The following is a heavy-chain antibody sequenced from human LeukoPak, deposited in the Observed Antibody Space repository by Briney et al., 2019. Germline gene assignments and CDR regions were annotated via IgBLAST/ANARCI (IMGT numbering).Heavy chain of an antibody. D-gene: IGHD1-26*01. CDR1: GFTVSSNY. V-gene: IGHV3-66*01. CDR3: ASLTGSYSNYFDY. Sequence: GGSLRLSCAASGFTVSSNYMCLGRQAPGKGLGWVSVIYSGGSTYYADSVKGRFTISRDNSKNTLYLQMNSLRAEDTAVYYCASLTGSYSNYFDYWGQGTLVTVSS. J-gene: IGHJ4*02. CDR2: IYSGGST.